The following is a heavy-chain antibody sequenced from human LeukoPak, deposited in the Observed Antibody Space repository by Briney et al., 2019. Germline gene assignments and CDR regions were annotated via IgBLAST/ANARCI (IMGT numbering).Heavy chain of an antibody. CDR3: ARDRLVVVAANYYYYYGMDV. V-gene: IGHV4-30-2*01. CDR1: GGSISSGGYS. D-gene: IGHD2-15*01. Sequence: SQTLSLTCAVSGGSISSGGYSWSWIRQPPGKGLEWIGYIYHSGSTYYNPSLKSRVTISVDTSKNQFSLKLSSVTAADTAVYYCARDRLVVVAANYYYYYGMDVWGQGTTVTVSS. J-gene: IGHJ6*02. CDR2: IYHSGST.